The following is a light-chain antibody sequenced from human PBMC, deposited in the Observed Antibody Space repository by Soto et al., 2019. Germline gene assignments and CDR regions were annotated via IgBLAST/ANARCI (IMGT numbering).Light chain of an antibody. J-gene: IGKJ1*01. V-gene: IGKV3D-15*01. CDR1: QSVSSK. CDR2: GAS. CDR3: QQYGDSPQT. Sequence: ETVMTQSPATLSVSPGERATLSCRASQSVSSKLAWYQQKPGQAPRLLIYGASTRATGIPARFSGSGSGTDFTLTISSLEPEDFAVYYCQQYGDSPQTFGPGTKVDIK.